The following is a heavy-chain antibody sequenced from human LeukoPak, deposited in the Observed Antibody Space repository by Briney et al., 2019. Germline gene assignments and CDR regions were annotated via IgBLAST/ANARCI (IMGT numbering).Heavy chain of an antibody. J-gene: IGHJ3*02. CDR2: IRYDGSNK. CDR1: GFTFSSYG. D-gene: IGHD3-22*01. CDR3: AKDGPEVVVIGNAFDI. Sequence: PGGSLRLSCAASGFTFSSYGMHWVRQAPGKGLEWVAFIRYDGSNKYYADSVKGRFTISRDNSKNTLYLQMNSLGAEDTAVYYCAKDGPEVVVIGNAFDIWGQGTMVTVSS. V-gene: IGHV3-30*02.